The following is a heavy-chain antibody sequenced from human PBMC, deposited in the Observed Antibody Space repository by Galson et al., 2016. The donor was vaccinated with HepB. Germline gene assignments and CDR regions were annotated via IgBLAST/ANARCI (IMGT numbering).Heavy chain of an antibody. Sequence: SLRLSCAASGFTFTTYEMNWVRQAPGKGLEWVSYISSSGIAKYYADSVKGRFTISRDNAQNSLYLQMNSLRAEDTAIYYCARGRRYLDYWGQGTLVTVSS. J-gene: IGHJ4*02. V-gene: IGHV3-48*03. CDR3: ARGRRYLDY. CDR1: GFTFTTYE. CDR2: ISSSGIAK. D-gene: IGHD5-24*01.